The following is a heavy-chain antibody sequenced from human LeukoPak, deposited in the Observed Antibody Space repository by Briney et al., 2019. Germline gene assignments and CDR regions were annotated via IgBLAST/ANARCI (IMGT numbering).Heavy chain of an antibody. Sequence: PSETLSLTCAVYVGSFSGYYWSWIRQHPGKGLEWIGYIYYSGSTYYNPSLKSRVTISVDTSKNQFSLKLSSVTAADTAVYYCARGGSLSYYDSSGYYWIDYWGQGTLVTVSS. CDR2: IYYSGST. J-gene: IGHJ4*02. D-gene: IGHD3-22*01. CDR1: VGSFSGYY. CDR3: ARGGSLSYYDSSGYYWIDY. V-gene: IGHV4-31*11.